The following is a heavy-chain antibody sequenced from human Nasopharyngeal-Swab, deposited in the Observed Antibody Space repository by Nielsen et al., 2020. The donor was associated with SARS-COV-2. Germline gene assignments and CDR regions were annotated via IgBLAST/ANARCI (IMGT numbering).Heavy chain of an antibody. CDR3: ARRVARAPRHEGDYYYGMDV. D-gene: IGHD3-16*01. J-gene: IGHJ6*02. Sequence: WIRQPPGKGLEWIGRIYYSGSTYYNPSLKSRVTISVDTSENQFPLKLSSVTSADTAVYYYARRVARAPRHEGDYYYGMDVWGQGTTVTVSS. CDR2: IYYSGST. V-gene: IGHV4-39*01.